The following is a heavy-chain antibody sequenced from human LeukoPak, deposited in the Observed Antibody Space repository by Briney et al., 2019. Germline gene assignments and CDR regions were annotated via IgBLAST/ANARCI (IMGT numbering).Heavy chain of an antibody. CDR1: GGPFSGYY. J-gene: IGHJ4*02. V-gene: IGHV4-34*01. Sequence: PSETLSLTCAVYGGPFSGYYWSWIRQPPGKGLEWIGEINHSGNTNYNPSLKSRVTISVDTSKNQFSLKLSSVTAADTAVYYCARGADSGWLFYWGQGTLVTVSS. CDR3: ARGADSGWLFY. D-gene: IGHD6-19*01. CDR2: INHSGNT.